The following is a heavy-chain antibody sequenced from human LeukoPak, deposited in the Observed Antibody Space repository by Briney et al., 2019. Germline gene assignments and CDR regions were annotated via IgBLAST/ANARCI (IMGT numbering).Heavy chain of an antibody. CDR2: IKQEGSEK. D-gene: IGHD3-9*01. Sequence: GGSLRLSCAASGSTFSSYWMSWVRQAPGKGLEWVANIKQEGSEKYYVDSVKGRFTISRGNAKNSLYLQMNSLRAEDTAVYYCARVLRGYDILTGYSAIDYWGQGTLVTVSS. J-gene: IGHJ4*02. CDR3: ARVLRGYDILTGYSAIDY. V-gene: IGHV3-7*03. CDR1: GSTFSSYW.